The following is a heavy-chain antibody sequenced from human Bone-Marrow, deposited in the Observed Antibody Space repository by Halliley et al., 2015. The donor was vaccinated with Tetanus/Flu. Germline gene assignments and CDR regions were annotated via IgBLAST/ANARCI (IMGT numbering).Heavy chain of an antibody. J-gene: IGHJ4*02. Sequence: SLRLSCAASGFSFGNYAMTWVRQAPGKGLEWLATVSGSGASTYYADSVRGRFTISRDTSANTLSVQMNSLRAEDTAVYYCARDLVYFEITGDPAYFDYWGQGTLVTVSS. CDR2: VSGSGAST. V-gene: IGHV3-23*01. CDR1: GFSFGNYA. CDR3: ARDLVYFEITGDPAYFDY. D-gene: IGHD7-27*01.